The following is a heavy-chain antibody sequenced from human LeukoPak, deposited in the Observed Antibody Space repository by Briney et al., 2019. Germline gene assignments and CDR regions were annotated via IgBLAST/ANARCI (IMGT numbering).Heavy chain of an antibody. D-gene: IGHD3-10*01. CDR1: GGSFSGYY. CDR3: ARVRPKMVRGVIIRDGYYFDY. CDR2: LYDSGST. Sequence: SETLSLTCAVYGGSFSGYYWSWIRQPPGKGLEWIGYLYDSGSTNYNPSLKSRVTISVDTSKNQFSLKLSSVTAADTAVYYCARVRPKMVRGVIIRDGYYFDYWGQGTLVTVSS. J-gene: IGHJ4*02. V-gene: IGHV4-4*08.